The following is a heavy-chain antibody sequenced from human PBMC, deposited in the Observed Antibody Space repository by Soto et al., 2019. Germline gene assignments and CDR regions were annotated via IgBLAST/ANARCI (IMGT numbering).Heavy chain of an antibody. CDR2: IYYSGST. CDR1: GGSISSGGYY. Sequence: QVQLQESGPGLVKPSQTLSLTCTVSGGSISSGGYYWSWIRQHPGQGLEWIGYIYYSGSTYYNPSLKSRVTISVDTSKNQFSLKLSSVTAADTAVYYCARKPRLGITGTPGYWFDPWGQGTLVTVSS. D-gene: IGHD1-20*01. J-gene: IGHJ5*02. CDR3: ARKPRLGITGTPGYWFDP. V-gene: IGHV4-31*03.